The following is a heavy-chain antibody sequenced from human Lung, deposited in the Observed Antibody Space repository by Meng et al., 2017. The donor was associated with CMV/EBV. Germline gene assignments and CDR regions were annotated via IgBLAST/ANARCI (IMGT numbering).Heavy chain of an antibody. D-gene: IGHD2-2*01. Sequence: ESGPGLVKPSQTLSLTCPVSGDSISSGEYFWSWIRQPPGKGLEWIGYMDYRGSTFYNPSLKSRVTISVDTSKNQFSLKLSSVTAADTAVYFCARGELLWDYWGQGTLVTVSS. CDR1: GDSISSGEYF. CDR3: ARGELLWDY. J-gene: IGHJ4*02. V-gene: IGHV4-30-4*01. CDR2: MDYRGST.